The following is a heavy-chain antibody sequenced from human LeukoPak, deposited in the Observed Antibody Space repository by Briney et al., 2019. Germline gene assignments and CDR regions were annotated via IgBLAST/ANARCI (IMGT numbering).Heavy chain of an antibody. CDR2: IYYSGST. D-gene: IGHD4-17*01. V-gene: IGHV4-59*01. CDR1: GGSISSYY. J-gene: IGHJ5*02. Sequence: SETLSLTCTVSGGSISSYYWSWIRQPPGKGLEWIGYIYYSGSTNYNPSLKSRVTISVDTSKNQFSLKLSSVTAADTAVYYCARASDYGDYRFDPWGQGTLVTVSS. CDR3: ARASDYGDYRFDP.